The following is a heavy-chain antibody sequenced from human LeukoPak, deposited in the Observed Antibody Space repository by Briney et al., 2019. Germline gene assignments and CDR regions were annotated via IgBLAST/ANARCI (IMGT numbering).Heavy chain of an antibody. D-gene: IGHD2-15*01. Sequence: SETLSLTCTVSGGSITNYYWSWIRQPAGKGLEWIGRIYTSGSTSYNPSLKSRVTISLDTSKKQFSLKLSSVTAADTAVYYCARLQSARYCSGGSCPGTPVYIDYWGQGTLVTVSS. V-gene: IGHV4-4*07. J-gene: IGHJ4*02. CDR2: IYTSGST. CDR1: GGSITNYY. CDR3: ARLQSARYCSGGSCPGTPVYIDY.